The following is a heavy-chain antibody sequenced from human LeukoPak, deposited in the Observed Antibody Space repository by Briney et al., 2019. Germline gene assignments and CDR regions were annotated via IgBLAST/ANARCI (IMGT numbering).Heavy chain of an antibody. Sequence: SETLSLTCSVSSGSISSGSYYWAWVRQPPGKGLEWIGSIYYGGSTYYNPSLKSRVTISVDTSKNQFSLKVRSGTAADTSVYYCARQVGYSSSSRWFDPWGQGTLVTVS. D-gene: IGHD6-6*01. CDR3: ARQVGYSSSSRWFDP. V-gene: IGHV4-39*01. J-gene: IGHJ5*02. CDR1: SGSISSGSYY. CDR2: IYYGGST.